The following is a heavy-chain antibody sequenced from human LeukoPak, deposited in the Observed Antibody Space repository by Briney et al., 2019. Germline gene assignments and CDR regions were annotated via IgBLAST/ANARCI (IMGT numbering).Heavy chain of an antibody. CDR1: GYTFTSYY. CDR2: ISPSGAST. CDR3: ATGSSRSPRDAFDI. Sequence: ASVEVSCKASGYTFTSYYMHGVRQAPGQGIEWMGIISPSGASTTYAQNFQGRVTMTRDMSTSTVYMELSSLKSEDTAVYYCATGSSRSPRDAFDIWGQGTMVTVSS. V-gene: IGHV1-46*01. J-gene: IGHJ3*02.